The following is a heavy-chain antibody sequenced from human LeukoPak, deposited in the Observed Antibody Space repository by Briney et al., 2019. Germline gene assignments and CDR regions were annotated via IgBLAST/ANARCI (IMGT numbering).Heavy chain of an antibody. Sequence: PGGSLRLSCAASGFTFSSYEMNWVRQAPGKGLEWVSYISSSGSTTYYADSVKGRFTISRDNAKNSLYLQMNSLRAEDTAVYYCAIPPGSSLDYWGQGTLVTVSS. V-gene: IGHV3-48*03. CDR1: GFTFSSYE. D-gene: IGHD6-6*01. J-gene: IGHJ4*02. CDR2: ISSSGSTT. CDR3: AIPPGSSLDY.